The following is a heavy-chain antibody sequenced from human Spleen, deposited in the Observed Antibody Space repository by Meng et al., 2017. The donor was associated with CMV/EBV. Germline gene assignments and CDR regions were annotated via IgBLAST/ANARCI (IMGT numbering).Heavy chain of an antibody. CDR3: ARVYDFWSGYPGLDY. J-gene: IGHJ4*02. Sequence: SETLSLTCTVSGGSINSFYWSWIRQPPGKGLEWIGSIYYSGSTYYNPSLKSRVTISVDTSKNQFSLKLSSVTAADTAVYYCARVYDFWSGYPGLDYWGQGTLVTVSS. V-gene: IGHV4-39*07. CDR2: IYYSGST. CDR1: GGSINSFY. D-gene: IGHD3-3*01.